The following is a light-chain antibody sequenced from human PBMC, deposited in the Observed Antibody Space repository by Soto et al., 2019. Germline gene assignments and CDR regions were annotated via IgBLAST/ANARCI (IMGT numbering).Light chain of an antibody. CDR1: QSVSSN. Sequence: EIVMTQSPATLSVSPGERATLSCRASQSVSSNLAWYQQKPGQAPRLLIYGASTRATGIPARFSGSASGTTFTLTINHLQPEDFATYYCQQLNNFPRTFGQGTKVE. CDR3: QQLNNFPRT. J-gene: IGKJ1*01. V-gene: IGKV3-15*01. CDR2: GAS.